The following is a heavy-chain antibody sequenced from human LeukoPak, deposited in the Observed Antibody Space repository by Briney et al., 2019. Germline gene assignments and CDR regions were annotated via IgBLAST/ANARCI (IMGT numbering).Heavy chain of an antibody. D-gene: IGHD2-2*01. CDR2: IIPIFGTA. Sequence: SVKVSCKASGGTFSSYAISWVRQAPGQGLEWMGGIIPIFGTANYAQKFQGRVTITADESTSTAYMELSSLRSEDTAVYYCASLRGYCSSTSCYLLDWFDPWGQGTLVTVSS. CDR3: ASLRGYCSSTSCYLLDWFDP. V-gene: IGHV1-69*13. CDR1: GGTFSSYA. J-gene: IGHJ5*02.